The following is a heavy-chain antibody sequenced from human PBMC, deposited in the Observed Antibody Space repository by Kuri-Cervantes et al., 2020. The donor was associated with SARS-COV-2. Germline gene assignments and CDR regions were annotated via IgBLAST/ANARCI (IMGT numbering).Heavy chain of an antibody. J-gene: IGHJ6*02. CDR3: ATVGLRYFNGMDV. Sequence: ASVKVSCKASGYTFTSYGISWVRQAPGQGLEWMGWISAYNGNTNYAQKLQGRVTMTTDTSTSTAYMELSSLRSEDTAVYYCATVGLRYFNGMDVWGQGTTVTVSS. D-gene: IGHD3-9*01. V-gene: IGHV1-18*01. CDR2: ISAYNGNT. CDR1: GYTFTSYG.